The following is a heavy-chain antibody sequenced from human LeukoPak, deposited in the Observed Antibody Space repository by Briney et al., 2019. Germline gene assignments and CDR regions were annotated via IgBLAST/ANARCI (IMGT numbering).Heavy chain of an antibody. CDR1: GGSFSGYY. V-gene: IGHV4-34*01. CDR2: INHSGST. CDR3: ARTQIYGSGSYYIGNYYYYGMDV. J-gene: IGHJ6*04. D-gene: IGHD3-10*01. Sequence: SETRSLTCAVYGGSFSGYYWSWIRQPPGKGLEWIGEINHSGSTNYNPFLKSRVTISVDTSKNQFSLKLSSVTAADTAVYYCARTQIYGSGSYYIGNYYYYGMDVWGKGTTVTVSS.